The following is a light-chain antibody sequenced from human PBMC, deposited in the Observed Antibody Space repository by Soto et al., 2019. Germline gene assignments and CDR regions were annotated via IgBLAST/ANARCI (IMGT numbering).Light chain of an antibody. CDR3: QQLNSYPLT. J-gene: IGKJ4*01. Sequence: DIQMTQSPSTLSASVGDRVTITCRASQGISSYLAWYQQKPGKAPKLLIYAASTLQSEVPSRFSGSGSGTEFTLTISSLQPEDFATYYCQQLNSYPLTVGGGTKV. CDR1: QGISSY. CDR2: AAS. V-gene: IGKV1-9*01.